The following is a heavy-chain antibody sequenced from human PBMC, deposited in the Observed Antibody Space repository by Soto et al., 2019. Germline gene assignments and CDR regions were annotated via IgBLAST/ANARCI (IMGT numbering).Heavy chain of an antibody. CDR3: ARDQRRREVWGSYRYTPVDY. CDR2: IWYDGSNK. Sequence: GGSLRLSCAASGLTFSSYGMHWVRQAPGKGLEWVAVIWYDGSNKYYADSVKGRFTISRDNSKNTLYLQMNSLRAEDTAVYYCARDQRRREVWGSYRYTPVDYWGQGTLVTVSS. V-gene: IGHV3-33*01. J-gene: IGHJ4*02. CDR1: GLTFSSYG. D-gene: IGHD3-16*02.